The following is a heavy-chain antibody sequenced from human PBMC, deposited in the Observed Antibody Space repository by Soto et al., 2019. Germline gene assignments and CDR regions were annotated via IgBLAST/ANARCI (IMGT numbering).Heavy chain of an antibody. D-gene: IGHD2-15*01. CDR3: ARDSGEGVVAATPFLNYYYYYMDV. CDR2: INPSGGST. CDR1: GYTFTSYY. V-gene: IGHV1-46*03. Sequence: QVQLVQSGAEVKKPGASVKVSCKASGYTFTSYYMHWVRQAPGQGLEWMGIINPSGGSTSYAQKFQGRVTMTRDTSTSTVYMELSSLRSEDKAVDSCARDSGEGVVAATPFLNYYYYYMDVWGKGTTVTVSS. J-gene: IGHJ6*03.